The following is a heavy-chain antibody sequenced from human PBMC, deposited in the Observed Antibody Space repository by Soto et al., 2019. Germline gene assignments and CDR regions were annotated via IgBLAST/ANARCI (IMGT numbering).Heavy chain of an antibody. CDR1: GYTLTDLS. J-gene: IGHJ5*02. D-gene: IGHD3-3*01. CDR3: ATLSNVCWSGPNNWFDP. CDR2: FDPEDGQT. V-gene: IGHV1-24*01. Sequence: ASVKVSCKVSGYTLTDLSMHWVRQAPGKGLEWMGGFDPEDGQTIYAQKFQGRVTMTEDTSTDTAYMELSSLRSEDTAVYYCATLSNVCWSGPNNWFDPWGQGTLVTVAS.